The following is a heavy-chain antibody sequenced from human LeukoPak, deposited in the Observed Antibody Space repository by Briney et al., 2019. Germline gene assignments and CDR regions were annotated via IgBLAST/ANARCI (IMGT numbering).Heavy chain of an antibody. D-gene: IGHD3/OR15-3a*01. CDR1: GGSISSYY. Sequence: PSETLSLTCTVSGGSISSYYWSWIRQPPGKGLEWIGYMSYSGSSNYNPSLRSRVTISLDTSKNQFSLKLSSVTAADTAVYYCARRSHGDWFYFDLWGRGTLVTVSS. CDR2: MSYSGSS. V-gene: IGHV4-59*01. J-gene: IGHJ2*01. CDR3: ARRSHGDWFYFDL.